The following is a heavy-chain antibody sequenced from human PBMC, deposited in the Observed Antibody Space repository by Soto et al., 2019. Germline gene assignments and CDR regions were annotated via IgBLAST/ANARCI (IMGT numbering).Heavy chain of an antibody. CDR1: GFSFSSYG. CDR3: ARDRGIVGARGYYVMDV. CDR2: IWHDGSKK. J-gene: IGHJ6*02. V-gene: IGHV3-33*01. Sequence: GGSLRLSCAASGFSFSSYGMHWVRQAPGKGLEWVAVIWHDGSKKYYADSVKGRLIISRDNAKNSLYLQMNSLRAEDTAVYYCARDRGIVGARGYYVMDVWGQGTTVTVYS. D-gene: IGHD1-26*01.